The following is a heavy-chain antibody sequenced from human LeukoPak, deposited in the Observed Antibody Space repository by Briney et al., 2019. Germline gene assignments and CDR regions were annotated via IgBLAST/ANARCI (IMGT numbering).Heavy chain of an antibody. CDR2: IYTSGST. Sequence: SETLSLTCTVSGGSISSYYWSWIRQPAGKGLEWIGRIYTSGSTNYNPSLKSRVTMSVDTSKNQFSLKLSSVTAADTAVYYCARANYYDSSGYDYEDYWGQGTLVTVSS. CDR3: ARANYYDSSGYDYEDY. D-gene: IGHD3-22*01. J-gene: IGHJ4*02. CDR1: GGSISSYY. V-gene: IGHV4-4*07.